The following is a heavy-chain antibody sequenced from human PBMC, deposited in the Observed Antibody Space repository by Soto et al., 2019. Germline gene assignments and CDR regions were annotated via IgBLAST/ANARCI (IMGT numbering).Heavy chain of an antibody. V-gene: IGHV3-30-3*01. CDR3: ARLGRWLQTAVDF. CDR2: ISYDGSNN. J-gene: IGHJ4*02. Sequence: GGSLRLSCAASGFTFSSYAMHWVRQSPGKGLEWVAVISYDGSNNYYADSVKGRFTISRGNSKNTLYLQMNSLRAEDTAVYYCARLGRWLQTAVDFWGQGTLVTVSS. D-gene: IGHD5-12*01. CDR1: GFTFSSYA.